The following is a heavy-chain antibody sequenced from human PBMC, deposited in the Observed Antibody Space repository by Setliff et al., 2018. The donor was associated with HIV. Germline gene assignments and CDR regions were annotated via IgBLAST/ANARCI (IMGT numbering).Heavy chain of an antibody. J-gene: IGHJ5*02. D-gene: IGHD1-1*01. CDR2: IHTSGRT. V-gene: IGHV4-4*08. Sequence: SLTCAVSSESIVSYYWNWIRQPPGRGLEWIGYIHTSGRTKYNTSLKSRLTILVDTSKKQFSLRLTSVTAADTAVYYCSRAAYDAVDWLDPWGQGTLVTVSS. CDR1: SESIVSYY. CDR3: SRAAYDAVDWLDP.